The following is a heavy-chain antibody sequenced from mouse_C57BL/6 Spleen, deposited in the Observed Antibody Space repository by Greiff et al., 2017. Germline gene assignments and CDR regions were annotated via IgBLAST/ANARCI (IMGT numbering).Heavy chain of an antibody. CDR2: ISSGGSYT. CDR1: GFTFSSYG. J-gene: IGHJ1*03. D-gene: IGHD2-3*01. V-gene: IGHV5-6*02. CDR3: ARHDGNGWYFDV. Sequence: EVKLVESGGDLVKPGGSLKLSCAASGFTFSSYGMSWVRQTPDKRLEWVATISSGGSYTYYPDSVKGRFTISRDNAKNTLYLQMSSLKSEDTAMYYCARHDGNGWYFDVWGTGTTVTVSS.